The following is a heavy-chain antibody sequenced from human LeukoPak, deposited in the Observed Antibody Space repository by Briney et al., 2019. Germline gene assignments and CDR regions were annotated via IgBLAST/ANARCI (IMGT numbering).Heavy chain of an antibody. CDR1: GGSIRGYY. D-gene: IGHD3-9*01. CDR3: ARDSGDYDILTGYHYNWFDP. Sequence: SETLSLTCNVSGGSIRGYYWSWIRQPPGKGLEWIGYIYSSGSTNYNPSLKSRVTISVDTSKNQFSLKLSSVTAADTAVYYCARDSGDYDILTGYHYNWFDPWGQGTLVTVSS. J-gene: IGHJ5*02. CDR2: IYSSGST. V-gene: IGHV4-4*08.